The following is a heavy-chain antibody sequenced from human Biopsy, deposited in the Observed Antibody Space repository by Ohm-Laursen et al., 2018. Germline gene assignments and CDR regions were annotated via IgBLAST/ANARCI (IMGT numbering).Heavy chain of an antibody. CDR2: MIPSSGKT. V-gene: IGHV1-8*01. J-gene: IGHJ5*02. D-gene: IGHD6-6*01. CDR1: GYSFSTYD. Sequence: TVKVSCKSSGYSFSTYDVNWVRQARGQGLEWMGWMIPSSGKTGYAQRFQGRVTLTMNTSISTAYMELSGLRSEDTAVYFCARGYSRRVSIFEASIYWFDTWGQGTLVTVSS. CDR3: ARGYSRRVSIFEASIYWFDT.